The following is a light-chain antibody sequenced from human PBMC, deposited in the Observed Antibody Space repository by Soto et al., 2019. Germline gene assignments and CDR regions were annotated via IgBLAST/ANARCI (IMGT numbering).Light chain of an antibody. Sequence: EIVLTQSPGTLSLSPGERATLSCRASQSVSSSYLAWYQQKPGQAPRLLIYGASSRATGIPDRFSGSGSGKDFTVTISRLEPEDFAVYYWQQYGSSPVTFGPGTKVDIK. CDR2: GAS. J-gene: IGKJ3*01. CDR1: QSVSSSY. V-gene: IGKV3-20*01. CDR3: QQYGSSPVT.